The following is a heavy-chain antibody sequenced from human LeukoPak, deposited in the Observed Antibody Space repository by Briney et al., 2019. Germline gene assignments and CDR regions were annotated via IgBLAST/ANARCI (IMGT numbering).Heavy chain of an antibody. V-gene: IGHV3-23*01. J-gene: IGHJ3*02. Sequence: GGSLRLSCAAPGFTFSSYAMSWVRQAPGKGLEWVSAISGSGGSTYYADSVKGWFTISRDNSKNTLYLQMNSLRAEDTAVYYCAKDVSAMVTFDAFDIWGQGTMVTVSS. CDR1: GFTFSSYA. CDR3: AKDVSAMVTFDAFDI. CDR2: ISGSGGST. D-gene: IGHD5-18*01.